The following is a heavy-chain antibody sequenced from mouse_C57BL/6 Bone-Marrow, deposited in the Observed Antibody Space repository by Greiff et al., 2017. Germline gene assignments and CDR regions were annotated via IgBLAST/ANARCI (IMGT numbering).Heavy chain of an antibody. CDR3: ARGFDGYYVFSDY. Sequence: VQLKESGSELVKPGDSVKISCKASGYSFTGYFMNWVMQSHGKSLEWIGRINPYNGDTFYNQKFKGKATLTVDKSSSTAHMELRSLTSEDSAVYYCARGFDGYYVFSDYWGQGTTLTVSS. J-gene: IGHJ2*01. D-gene: IGHD2-3*01. V-gene: IGHV1-20*01. CDR1: GYSFTGYF. CDR2: INPYNGDT.